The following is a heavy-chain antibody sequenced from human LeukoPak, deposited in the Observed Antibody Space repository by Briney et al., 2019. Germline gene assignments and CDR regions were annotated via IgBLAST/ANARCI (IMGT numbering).Heavy chain of an antibody. V-gene: IGHV4-34*01. CDR2: INHSGST. J-gene: IGHJ2*01. D-gene: IGHD1-26*01. CDR3: ARERAYGWEPLPRYFDL. CDR1: GGSLSGYY. Sequence: SETLSLTCAVYGGSLSGYYWSWIRQPPGKGLEWIGEINHSGSTNYNPSLKSRVTISVDTSKNQFSLKLSSVTAADTAVYYCARERAYGWEPLPRYFDLWGRGTLVTVSS.